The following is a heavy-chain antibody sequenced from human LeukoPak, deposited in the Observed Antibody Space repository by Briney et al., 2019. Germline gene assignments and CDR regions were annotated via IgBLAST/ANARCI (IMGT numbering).Heavy chain of an antibody. Sequence: SETLSLTCAVYGGSFSGYYWSWIRQPPGKGLEWIGEINHSGSTNYNPSLESRVTISVDTSKDQFSLKLSSVTAADTAVHYCARRTKSDYYYYYMDVWGKGTTVTVSS. CDR2: INHSGST. CDR3: ARRTKSDYYYYYMDV. D-gene: IGHD1-1*01. CDR1: GGSFSGYY. J-gene: IGHJ6*03. V-gene: IGHV4-34*01.